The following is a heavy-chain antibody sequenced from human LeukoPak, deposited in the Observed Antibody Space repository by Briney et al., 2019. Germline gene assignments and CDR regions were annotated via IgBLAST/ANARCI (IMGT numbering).Heavy chain of an antibody. CDR2: INSDGSST. CDR3: ARDPRSGSYLESDAFDI. Sequence: PGGSLRLSCAASGFTFSSYWMHWVRQAPGKGLVWVSRINSDGSSTSYADSVKGRFTISRDNAKNTLYLQMNSLRAEDTAVYYCARDPRSGSYLESDAFDIWGQGTMVTVSS. V-gene: IGHV3-74*01. J-gene: IGHJ3*02. CDR1: GFTFSSYW. D-gene: IGHD3-10*01.